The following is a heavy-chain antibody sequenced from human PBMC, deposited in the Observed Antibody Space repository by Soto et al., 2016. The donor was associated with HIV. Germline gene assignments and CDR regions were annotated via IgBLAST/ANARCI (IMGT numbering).Heavy chain of an antibody. J-gene: IGHJ4*02. V-gene: IGHV1-2*02. CDR2: INPNSGGT. Sequence: QVQLVQSGAEVKKPGASVKVSCKASGYTFTGYYMHWVRQAPGQGLEWMGWINPNSGGTNYAQKFQGRVTMTRDTSISTAYMELSRLRSDGTAVYYCARDAGTYYGSGSYFYWGQGTLVTVSS. D-gene: IGHD3-10*01. CDR1: GYTFTGYY. CDR3: ARDAGTYYGSGSYFY.